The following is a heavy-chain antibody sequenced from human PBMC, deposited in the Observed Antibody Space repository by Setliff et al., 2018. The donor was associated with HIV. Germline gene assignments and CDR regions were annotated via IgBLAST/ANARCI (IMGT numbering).Heavy chain of an antibody. J-gene: IGHJ6*02. CDR3: ANLRGEEAGNFYYFYFGLDV. Sequence: RASVMVSCKASGGSLRSLSINWVRQAPGQGLEWMAGTIRKFDTSNYAHKFQGRMTITADESTSTAYMELTGLRSEDTAVYYCANLRGEEAGNFYYFYFGLDVWGQGTTVTLSS. D-gene: IGHD2-21*02. CDR1: GGSLRSLS. CDR2: TIRKFDTS. V-gene: IGHV1-69*13.